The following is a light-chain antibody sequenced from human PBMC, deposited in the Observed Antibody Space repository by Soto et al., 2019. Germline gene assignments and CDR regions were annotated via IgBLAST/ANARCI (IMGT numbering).Light chain of an antibody. Sequence: QSVLTQPASVSGSPGQSIAISCTGTSSDVGGYSYVSWYQQQPGKAPKLVISDVSNRPSGVSDRFSGSKSGNTASLTISGLQTEDEADYYCASYTTSSTYVFGTETKLTVL. J-gene: IGLJ1*01. CDR1: SSDVGGYSY. CDR2: DVS. V-gene: IGLV2-14*01. CDR3: ASYTTSSTYV.